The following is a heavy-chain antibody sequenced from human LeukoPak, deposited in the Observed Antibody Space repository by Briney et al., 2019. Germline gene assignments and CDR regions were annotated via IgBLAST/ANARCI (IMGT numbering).Heavy chain of an antibody. Sequence: SETLSLTCAVYGGSFSGYYWSWIRQPPGKGLEWIGEINHSGSTNYNPSLKSRVTISVDTSKNQFSLKLSSVTAADTAVYHCARLGYCSGGSCFYYYYGMDVWGQGTTVTVSS. J-gene: IGHJ6*02. V-gene: IGHV4-34*01. D-gene: IGHD2-15*01. CDR1: GGSFSGYY. CDR2: INHSGST. CDR3: ARLGYCSGGSCFYYYYGMDV.